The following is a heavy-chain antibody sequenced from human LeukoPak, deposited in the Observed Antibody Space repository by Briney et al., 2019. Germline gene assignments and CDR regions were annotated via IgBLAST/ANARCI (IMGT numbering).Heavy chain of an antibody. CDR3: ASRLSYCSGGSCYSHHDAFDI. CDR1: GFTSSSYA. J-gene: IGHJ3*02. CDR2: ISGSGGST. Sequence: GGSLRLSCAASGFTSSSYAMSWVRQAPGKGLEWVSAISGSGGSTYYADSVKGRFTISRDNSKNTLYLQMNSLRAEDTAVYYCASRLSYCSGGSCYSHHDAFDIWGQGTMVTVSS. D-gene: IGHD2-15*01. V-gene: IGHV3-23*01.